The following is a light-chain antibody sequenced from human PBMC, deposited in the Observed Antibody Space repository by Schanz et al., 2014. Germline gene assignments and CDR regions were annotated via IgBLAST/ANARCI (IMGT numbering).Light chain of an antibody. CDR1: ASDVGGYNY. J-gene: IGLJ3*02. CDR2: DVS. Sequence: QSALIQPPSVSGSPGQSITISCTGTASDVGGYNYVSWYQQYPGKAPKLLIYDVSHRPSGVSNRFSGSKSGNTASLTISGLQAEDEADYYCCSYVAHHWLFGVGTKLTVL. V-gene: IGLV2-14*01. CDR3: CSYVAHHWL.